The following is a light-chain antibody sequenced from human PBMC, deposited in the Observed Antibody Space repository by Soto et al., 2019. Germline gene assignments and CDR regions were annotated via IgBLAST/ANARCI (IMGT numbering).Light chain of an antibody. CDR1: QSVSSY. Sequence: ELVFTQSPATLSLSPGERATLSCRASQSVSSYLAWFQQKPGQGPRILIYDASNRATGIPARFSGSGSGTDFTLTISSLEPEDFAVYYCQQRSNWPGVGQGTRLEIK. J-gene: IGKJ5*01. V-gene: IGKV3-11*01. CDR3: QQRSNWPG. CDR2: DAS.